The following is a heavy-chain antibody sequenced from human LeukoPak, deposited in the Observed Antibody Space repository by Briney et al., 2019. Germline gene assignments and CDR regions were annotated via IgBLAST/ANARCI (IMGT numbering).Heavy chain of an antibody. J-gene: IGHJ5*02. Sequence: SETLSLTCTVSGGSISSYYWSWIRQPPGKGLEWIGYIYYSGSTNYNPSLKSRVTISVDTSKNQFSLKLSSVTAADTAVYYCASTNGFGETGPRRIWSDPWGQGTLVTVSS. CDR2: IYYSGST. D-gene: IGHD2-8*01. V-gene: IGHV4-59*01. CDR1: GGSISSYY. CDR3: ASTNGFGETGPRRIWSDP.